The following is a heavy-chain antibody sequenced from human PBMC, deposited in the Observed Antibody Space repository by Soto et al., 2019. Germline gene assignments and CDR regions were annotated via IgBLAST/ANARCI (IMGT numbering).Heavy chain of an antibody. J-gene: IGHJ4*02. D-gene: IGHD6-13*01. CDR1: GYTFTGYY. CDR3: AREYISSWFDY. V-gene: IGHV1-3*01. CDR2: INAGNGNT. Sequence: ASVKVSCKASGYTFTGYYMHWVRQAPGQGLEWMAWINAGNGNTKYSQKFQDRVTITRDTSASTAYMELSRLRFDDTAVYYCAREYISSWFDYWGQGTLVTAPQ.